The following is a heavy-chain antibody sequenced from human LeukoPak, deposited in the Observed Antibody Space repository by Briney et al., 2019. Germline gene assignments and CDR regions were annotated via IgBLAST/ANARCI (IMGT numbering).Heavy chain of an antibody. CDR1: GFTFSSYS. V-gene: IGHV3-21*01. D-gene: IGHD5-24*01. J-gene: IGHJ4*02. Sequence: PGGSLRLSCAASGFTFSSYSMNWVRQAPGKGLEWVSSISSSSRYIYYADSVKGRFTISRDNAKNSLYLQTNSLRAEDTAVYYCARGIRLQRGEDYFDYWGQGTLVTVSS. CDR3: ARGIRLQRGEDYFDY. CDR2: ISSSSRYI.